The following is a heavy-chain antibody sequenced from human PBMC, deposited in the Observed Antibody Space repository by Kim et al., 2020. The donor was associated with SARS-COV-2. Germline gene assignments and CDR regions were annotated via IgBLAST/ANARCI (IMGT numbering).Heavy chain of an antibody. D-gene: IGHD6-13*01. CDR3: AKTYSSSWLLFDY. V-gene: IGHV4-34*13. J-gene: IGHJ4*02. Sequence: YHPSLKSAITISVATSKNQIALKLSSVTAADTAVYYWAKTYSSSWLLFDYWGQGTLVTVSS.